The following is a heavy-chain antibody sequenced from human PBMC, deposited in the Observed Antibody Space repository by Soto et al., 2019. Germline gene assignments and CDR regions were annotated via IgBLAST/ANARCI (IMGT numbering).Heavy chain of an antibody. J-gene: IGHJ4*02. D-gene: IGHD1-1*01. CDR1: GYNLTTYW. CDR3: ERRRAWNDAFAF. CDR2: IYPADSDT. Sequence: SLKISCKASGYNLTTYWIGWLRLMPGKGLELMGVIYPADSDTRYRPPFQGQVTFSADKSLTTAYLQWNSLKASDTAKYYCERRRAWNDAFAFWGRGTLVTVSS. V-gene: IGHV5-51*01.